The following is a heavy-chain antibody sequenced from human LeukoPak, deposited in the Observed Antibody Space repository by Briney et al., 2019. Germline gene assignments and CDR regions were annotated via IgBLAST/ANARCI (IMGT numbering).Heavy chain of an antibody. CDR3: AKDTRAVAGGGFDY. D-gene: IGHD6-19*01. Sequence: GGSLRLSCAASGFTFDDYAMHWVRHAPGKGLEWVSGISWNSGSIVYADSVKGRFTISRDNAKNSLYLQMNSLRAEDTALYYCAKDTRAVAGGGFDYWGQGTLVTVSS. CDR1: GFTFDDYA. CDR2: ISWNSGSI. V-gene: IGHV3-9*01. J-gene: IGHJ4*02.